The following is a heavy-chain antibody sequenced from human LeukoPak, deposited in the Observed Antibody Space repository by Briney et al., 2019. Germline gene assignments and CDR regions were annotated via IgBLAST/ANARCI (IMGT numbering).Heavy chain of an antibody. J-gene: IGHJ6*02. D-gene: IGHD3-10*01. CDR1: GGSISSGNYY. V-gene: IGHV4-31*03. CDR2: IHHSGST. Sequence: SETLSLTCTVSGGSISSGNYYWSWIRQHPGKGLEWIGYIHHSGSTYYNPSLKSRVIISVDTSKNQFSLKLNSVTAADTAVYYCASYGSGSYLDKKKYYYYYYGMDVWGQGTTVTVSS. CDR3: ASYGSGSYLDKKKYYYYYYGMDV.